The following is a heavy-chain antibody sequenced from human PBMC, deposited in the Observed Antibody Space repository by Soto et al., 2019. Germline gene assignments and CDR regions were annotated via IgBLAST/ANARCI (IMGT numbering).Heavy chain of an antibody. CDR2: IYYSGST. CDR1: GGSISSGGYY. D-gene: IGHD3-10*01. V-gene: IGHV4-31*03. J-gene: IGHJ5*02. Sequence: SETLSLTCTVSGGSISSGGYYWSWIRQHPGKGLEWIGYIYYSGSTYYNPSLKSRVTISVDTSKNQFSLKLSSVTAADTAVYYCARDAARFGEPTGDRWFDPWGQGTLVTVSS. CDR3: ARDAARFGEPTGDRWFDP.